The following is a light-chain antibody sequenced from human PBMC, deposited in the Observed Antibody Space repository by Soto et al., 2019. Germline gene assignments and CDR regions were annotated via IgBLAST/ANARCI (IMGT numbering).Light chain of an antibody. CDR2: EVS. V-gene: IGLV2-14*01. CDR1: SSDVGGYNY. Sequence: QSALTQPASVSGSPGQSITISCTGTSSDVGGYNYVSWYQQHPGKAPKLMIYEVSNRPSGVSNRFSGSKSGNTASLTISGLQAEHEADYYCSSYTSSSPRVFGRGTKLTVL. CDR3: SSYTSSSPRV. J-gene: IGLJ3*02.